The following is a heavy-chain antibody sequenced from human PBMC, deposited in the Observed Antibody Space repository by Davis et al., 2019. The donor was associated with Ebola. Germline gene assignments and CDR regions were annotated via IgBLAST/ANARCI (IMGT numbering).Heavy chain of an antibody. J-gene: IGHJ6*04. CDR3: ARSGLSFGVVKYHYGMDV. V-gene: IGHV3-30*07. CDR2: ISYDGSNK. Sequence: GESLKISCAASGFTFSSHAMHCVRQAPGKGLEWVTLISYDGSNKDYADSVKGRFTVSRDNSKKTMYLQMNSLRAEDTAVYYCARSGLSFGVVKYHYGMDVWGKGTTVTVSS. CDR1: GFTFSSHA. D-gene: IGHD3-3*01.